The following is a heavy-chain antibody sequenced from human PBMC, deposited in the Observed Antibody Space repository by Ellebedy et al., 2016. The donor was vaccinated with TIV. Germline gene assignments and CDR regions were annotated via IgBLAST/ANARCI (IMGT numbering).Heavy chain of an antibody. Sequence: GESLKISCAASGFTFRNHCMHWVRQAPGKGLEWVAVISYDGSNKYYADSVKGRFTISRDNSKNTLYLQMNSLRAQDTAVYYCAGGSGTWDFDYWGQGTLVTVSS. CDR2: ISYDGSNK. CDR1: GFTFRNHC. V-gene: IGHV3-30*03. D-gene: IGHD3-10*01. CDR3: AGGSGTWDFDY. J-gene: IGHJ4*02.